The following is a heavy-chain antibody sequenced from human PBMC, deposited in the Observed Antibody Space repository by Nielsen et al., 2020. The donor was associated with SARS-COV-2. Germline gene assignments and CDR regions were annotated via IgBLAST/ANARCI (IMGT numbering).Heavy chain of an antibody. CDR3: AKDTDSSGPFDY. CDR1: KFTFDHYA. J-gene: IGHJ4*02. Sequence: SLKISCAASKFTFDHYAMHWVRQAPGKGLEWVSGISWNSGNTGYADSVKGRFTISRDNAKNSLYLQMNSLRAEDTALYYCAKDTDSSGPFDYWGQGTLVTVSS. D-gene: IGHD6-19*01. V-gene: IGHV3-9*01. CDR2: ISWNSGNT.